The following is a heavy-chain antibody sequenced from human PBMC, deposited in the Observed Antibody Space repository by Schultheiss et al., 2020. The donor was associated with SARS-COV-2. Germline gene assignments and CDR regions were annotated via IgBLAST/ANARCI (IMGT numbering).Heavy chain of an antibody. V-gene: IGHV3-11*04. CDR3: ARTDVQATDYLDS. CDR2: ISSSGSTI. Sequence: GGSLRLSCAASGFTFSDYYMSWIRQAPGKGLEWVSYISSSGSTIYYADSVKGRFTISRDNAKNSLYLQMNSLRTEDTAVYYCARTDVQATDYLDSWGQGTLVTVSS. J-gene: IGHJ4*02. CDR1: GFTFSDYY. D-gene: IGHD1-1*01.